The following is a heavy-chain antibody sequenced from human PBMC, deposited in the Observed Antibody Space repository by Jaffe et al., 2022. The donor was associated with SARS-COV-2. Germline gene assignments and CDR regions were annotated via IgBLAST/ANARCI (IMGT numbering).Heavy chain of an antibody. D-gene: IGHD1-26*01. CDR2: IKEDGTEK. J-gene: IGHJ4*02. CDR3: ARGWAELDY. Sequence: EEQVVESGGGLVQPGGSLRLSCAPSRFTFSRYWMSWVRQAPGKGLEWVANIKEDGTEKYYMDSVKGRFTISRDNAKNSLFLEMNSLRAEDTAVYYCARGWAELDYWGQGTLVTVSS. V-gene: IGHV3-7*01. CDR1: RFTFSRYW.